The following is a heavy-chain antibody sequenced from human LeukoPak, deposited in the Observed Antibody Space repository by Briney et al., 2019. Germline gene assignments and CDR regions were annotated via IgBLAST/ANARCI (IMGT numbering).Heavy chain of an antibody. D-gene: IGHD6-19*01. V-gene: IGHV3-21*01. CDR1: GFTFSSYS. CDR3: ARGLGGWLRLFDY. CDR2: ISSSSYYI. Sequence: PGGSLRLSCAASGFTFSSYSMNWVRQAPGKGLEWVSSISSSSYYIYYADSVKGRFTISRDNAENSLYLQMNSLRAEDTAVYYCARGLGGWLRLFDYWGQGTLVTVSS. J-gene: IGHJ4*02.